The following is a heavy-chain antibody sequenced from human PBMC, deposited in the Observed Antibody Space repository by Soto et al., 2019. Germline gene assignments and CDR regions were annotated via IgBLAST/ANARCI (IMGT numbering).Heavy chain of an antibody. V-gene: IGHV1-69*06. J-gene: IGHJ6*02. CDR2: IIPIFDTA. Sequence: SVKVSCKASGGTFSSYAISWVRQAPGQGLEWMGGIIPIFDTANYAQKFQGRVTITADKSTSTAYMELSSLRSEDTAVYYCASVVVVAASFYYGMDVWGQGXTVTVYS. CDR1: GGTFSSYA. D-gene: IGHD2-15*01. CDR3: ASVVVVAASFYYGMDV.